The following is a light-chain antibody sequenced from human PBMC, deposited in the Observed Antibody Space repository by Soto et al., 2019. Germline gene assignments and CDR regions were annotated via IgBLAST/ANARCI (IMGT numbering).Light chain of an antibody. CDR1: QSVSNRY. J-gene: IGKJ1*01. CDR3: QQYDSSWT. V-gene: IGKV3-20*01. CDR2: GAS. Sequence: VLTQSPATLSLSPVERATLSCWASQSVSNRYLAWYQQKPGQAPRLLIYGASSRATGIPDRFSGSGSGTDFTLPISRLEPEDFAVYYCQQYDSSWTFGQGTKVDNK.